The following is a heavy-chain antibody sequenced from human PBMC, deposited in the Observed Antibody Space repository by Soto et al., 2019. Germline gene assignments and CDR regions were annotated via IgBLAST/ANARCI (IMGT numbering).Heavy chain of an antibody. J-gene: IGHJ4*02. V-gene: IGHV4-59*01. CDR2: IYYSGST. CDR1: GGSISSYY. Sequence: SETLSLTCTVSGGSISSYYWSWIRQPPGKGLEWIGYIYYSGSTNYNPSLKSRVTISVDTSKNQFSLKLSSVTAADTAVYYCAKTTVTTDGSDHYFAYWGQGTLVTVSS. D-gene: IGHD4-17*01. CDR3: AKTTVTTDGSDHYFAY.